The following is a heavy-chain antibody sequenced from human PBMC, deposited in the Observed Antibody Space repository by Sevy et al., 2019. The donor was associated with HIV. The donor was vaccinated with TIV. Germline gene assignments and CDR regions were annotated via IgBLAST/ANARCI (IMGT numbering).Heavy chain of an antibody. CDR1: GFTFSSYA. J-gene: IGHJ4*02. Sequence: GGSLRLSCGASGFTFSSYAMSWVRQAPGKGLEWVSAISGSGGSTYYADSVKGRFTVSRDNSKNTLYLQMNSLRAGDTAVYYYPKGRSLSVGGRWDLTPHNSSGRYPLFWGQGTLVTVSS. CDR2: ISGSGGST. D-gene: IGHD6-19*01. V-gene: IGHV3-23*01. CDR3: PKGRSLSVGGRWDLTPHNSSGRYPLF.